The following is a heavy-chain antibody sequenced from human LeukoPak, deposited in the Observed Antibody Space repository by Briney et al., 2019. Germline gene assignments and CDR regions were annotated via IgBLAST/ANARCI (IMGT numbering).Heavy chain of an antibody. CDR3: ERDPDAFDI. J-gene: IGHJ3*02. CDR1: GGTFSSYA. Sequence: GASVTVSCKASGGTFSSYAISWVRQAPGQGLEWMGGIIPIFGTANYEQKFQGRVTITTDESTSTAYLELSSLRPEDTAVYFFERDPDAFDIWGQGTMVTVSS. V-gene: IGHV1-69*05. CDR2: IIPIFGTA.